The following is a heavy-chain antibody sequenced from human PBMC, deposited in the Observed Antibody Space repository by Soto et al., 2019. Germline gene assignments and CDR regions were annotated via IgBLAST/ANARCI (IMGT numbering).Heavy chain of an antibody. D-gene: IGHD2-2*01. CDR3: ARGYCSSTSCQYYFDY. CDR2: INAGNGDT. V-gene: IGHV1-3*01. CDR1: GYTFNSYA. Sequence: ASVKVSCKASGYTFNSYAIHWVRQAPGQRPEWMGWINAGNGDTKYSHNFQGRVTITRDTSASTAYMELSSLRSEDTAVYHCARGYCSSTSCQYYFDYWGHGTLVTVSS. J-gene: IGHJ4*01.